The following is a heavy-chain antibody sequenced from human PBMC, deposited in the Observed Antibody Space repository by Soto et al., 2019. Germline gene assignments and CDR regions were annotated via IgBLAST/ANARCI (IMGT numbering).Heavy chain of an antibody. J-gene: IGHJ6*02. Sequence: PSETLSLTCSVYGGSFSGYYWSWIRQPPGKGLEWIGEINDSGITNYNPSLKSRVTMSVDTSKNQLSLKLNSVTAADTAVYYCARVTRGDYLLTFSLRGMDVWGQGTTVTGAS. D-gene: IGHD4-17*01. CDR1: GGSFSGYY. CDR3: ARVTRGDYLLTFSLRGMDV. V-gene: IGHV4-34*01. CDR2: INDSGIT.